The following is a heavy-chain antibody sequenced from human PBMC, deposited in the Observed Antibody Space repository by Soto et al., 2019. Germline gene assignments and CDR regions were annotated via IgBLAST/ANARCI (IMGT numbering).Heavy chain of an antibody. CDR1: GFTFTNYS. CDR3: VRGVVVVVGSTAENFDH. D-gene: IGHD2-15*01. V-gene: IGHV3-48*02. CDR2: ISYSCETK. J-gene: IGHJ4*02. Sequence: VGSLRLSCVTSGFTFTNYSMNWVRQAPGKGLEWVSYISYSCETKYYADSLKGRYAISRDDPKNSVYLQMNSLRDEDTAFYYCVRGVVVVVGSTAENFDHWGQGTLVTVSS.